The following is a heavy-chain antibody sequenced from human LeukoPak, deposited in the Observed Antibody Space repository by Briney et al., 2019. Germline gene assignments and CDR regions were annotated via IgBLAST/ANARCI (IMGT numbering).Heavy chain of an antibody. CDR2: ISSSSSYI. Sequence: GGSLRLSCAASGFTFSSYSMNWVRQAPGKGLEWVSSISSSSSYIYYADSVKGRFTISRDNAKNSLYLQMNSLRAEDTAVYYCAREGAAAGNYFDYWGQGTLVTDSS. J-gene: IGHJ4*02. CDR1: GFTFSSYS. CDR3: AREGAAAGNYFDY. V-gene: IGHV3-21*01. D-gene: IGHD6-13*01.